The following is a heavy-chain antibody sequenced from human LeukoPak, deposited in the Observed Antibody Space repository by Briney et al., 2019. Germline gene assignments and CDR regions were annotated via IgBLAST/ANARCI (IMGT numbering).Heavy chain of an antibody. V-gene: IGHV3-30*18. D-gene: IGHD5-18*01. Sequence: GGSLRLSCAASGFTFSSYGMHWVRQAPGKGLGWVAVISYDGSNKYYADSVKGRFTISRDNSKNTLYLQMNSLRAEDTAVYCYANSNRGYSHLFAYWGQGTLVTVSS. CDR1: GFTFSSYG. CDR2: ISYDGSNK. CDR3: ANSNRGYSHLFAY. J-gene: IGHJ4*02.